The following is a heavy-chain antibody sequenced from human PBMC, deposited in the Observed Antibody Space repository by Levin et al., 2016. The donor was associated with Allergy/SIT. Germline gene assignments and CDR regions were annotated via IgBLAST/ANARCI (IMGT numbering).Heavy chain of an antibody. CDR3: ARDWGIIGYCSGGSCFIQDATVTPPDY. CDR2: ISGSGGST. V-gene: IGHV3-23*01. Sequence: VRQAPGKGLEWVSAISGSGGSTYYADSVKGRFTISRDNSKNSLYLQMNSLRAEDTAVYYCARDWGIIGYCSGGSCFIQDATVTPPDYWGQGTLVTVSS. D-gene: IGHD2-15*01. J-gene: IGHJ4*02.